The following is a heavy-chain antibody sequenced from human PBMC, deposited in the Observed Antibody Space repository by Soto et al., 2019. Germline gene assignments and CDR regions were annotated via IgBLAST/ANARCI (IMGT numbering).Heavy chain of an antibody. CDR2: IIPIFGTA. D-gene: IGHD3-10*01. J-gene: IGHJ6*02. CDR3: AXNTMVRGVRYYYYGMDV. Sequence: GASVKVSCKASGGTFSSYAISWVRQAPGQGLEWMGGIIPIFGTANYAQKFQGRVTITADESTSTAYMELSSLRSEDTAVYYCAXNTMVRGVRYYYYGMDVWGQGTTVTVSS. V-gene: IGHV1-69*13. CDR1: GGTFSSYA.